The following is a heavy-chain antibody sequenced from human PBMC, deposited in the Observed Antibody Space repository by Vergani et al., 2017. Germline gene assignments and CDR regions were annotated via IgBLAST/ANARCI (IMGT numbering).Heavy chain of an antibody. CDR3: ARQAGYCSSTSCYKYAFDI. Sequence: EVQLVQSGAEVKKPGESLKISCKGSGSSFTSYWIGWVRPMPGKGLEWMGIIYPGDSDTSYSPSFQGQVTISADKSISTAYLQWSSLKASDTAMYYCARQAGYCSSTSCYKYAFDIWGQGTMVTVSS. CDR2: IYPGDSDT. J-gene: IGHJ3*02. V-gene: IGHV5-51*01. CDR1: GSSFTSYW. D-gene: IGHD2-2*02.